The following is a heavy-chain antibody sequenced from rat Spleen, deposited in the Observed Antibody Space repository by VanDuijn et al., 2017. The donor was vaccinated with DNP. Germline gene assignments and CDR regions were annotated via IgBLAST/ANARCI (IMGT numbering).Heavy chain of an antibody. CDR3: ARWPGYNPPYAMDA. Sequence: EVQLQESGPGLVKPSQSLSLTCSVTGYSITSSYRWNWIRKIPGNKLEWMGSINSAGTTKYNPSLKSRISITRDTSKNQLFLQVNSVTTEDTATYHCARWPGYNPPYAMDAWGQGTSVTVSS. CDR2: INSAGTT. J-gene: IGHJ4*01. CDR1: GYSITSSYR. V-gene: IGHV3-3*01. D-gene: IGHD1-4*01.